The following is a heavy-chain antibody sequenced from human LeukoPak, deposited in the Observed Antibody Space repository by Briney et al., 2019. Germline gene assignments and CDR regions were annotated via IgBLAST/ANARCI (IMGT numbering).Heavy chain of an antibody. CDR2: ITSSGSYI. CDR3: ARYYDGSTYNDAFDI. D-gene: IGHD3-22*01. V-gene: IGHV3-21*01. CDR1: GFTINSHS. J-gene: IGHJ3*02. Sequence: GGSLRLSCAASGFTINSHSMSWVRQAPGKGLEWVSAITSSGSYIWYADSVKGRFTISRDNSKNSLYLQMNSLRAEDTAVYYCARYYDGSTYNDAFDIWGQGTMVTVSS.